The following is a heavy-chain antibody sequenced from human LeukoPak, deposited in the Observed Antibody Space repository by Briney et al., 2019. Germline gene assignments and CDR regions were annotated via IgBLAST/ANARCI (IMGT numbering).Heavy chain of an antibody. D-gene: IGHD3-22*01. CDR3: ARHSYDRSGYYFDY. CDR2: IWYDGRNQ. CDR1: GFTFSGYG. Sequence: PGGSLRLSCAASGFTFSGYGMHWVRQAPGKGLEWVAVIWYDGRNQYSADSVKGRFTIYRDNSKHTLYLQMDSLRAEDTAVYYCARHSYDRSGYYFDYWGQGPLVTVSS. J-gene: IGHJ4*02. V-gene: IGHV3-33*01.